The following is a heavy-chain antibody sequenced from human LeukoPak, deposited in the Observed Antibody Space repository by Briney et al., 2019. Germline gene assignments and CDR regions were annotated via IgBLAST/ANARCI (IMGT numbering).Heavy chain of an antibody. CDR3: ARDLVDIVATRVPIYYYYYYMDV. CDR2: ISYDGSNK. D-gene: IGHD5-12*01. V-gene: IGHV3-30-3*01. CDR1: GFTFSSYA. Sequence: GGSLRLSCAASGFTFSSYAMHWVRQAPGKGLEWVAVISYDGSNKYYADSVKGRFTISRDNSKNTLYLQMNSLRAEDTAVYYCARDLVDIVATRVPIYYYYYYMDVWGKGTTVTVSS. J-gene: IGHJ6*03.